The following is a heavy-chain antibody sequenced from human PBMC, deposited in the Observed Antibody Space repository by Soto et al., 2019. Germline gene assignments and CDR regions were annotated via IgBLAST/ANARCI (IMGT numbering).Heavy chain of an antibody. J-gene: IGHJ4*02. Sequence: SETLSLTCTVSGGSISSGGYYWSWIRQHPGKGLEWIGYIYYSGSTYYNPSLKSRVTISVDTSKNQFSLKLSSVTAADTAVYYCARDCKYCSGGSWYALDYYFDYWGQGTLVTVSS. CDR2: IYYSGST. CDR3: ARDCKYCSGGSWYALDYYFDY. D-gene: IGHD2-15*01. CDR1: GGSISSGGYY. V-gene: IGHV4-31*03.